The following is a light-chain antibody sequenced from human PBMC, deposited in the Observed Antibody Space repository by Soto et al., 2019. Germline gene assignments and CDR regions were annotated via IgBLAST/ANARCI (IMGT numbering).Light chain of an antibody. Sequence: QSALTQPASVSGSPGQSITISCTGTSSDVGGYNYVSWYQQHPGKAPKLMIYDVSNRPSGVSNRFSGSKSGYTASLTISGLQAEDEADYYCSSYTSSSSLWVFGTGTKLTVL. V-gene: IGLV2-14*01. CDR3: SSYTSSSSLWV. CDR2: DVS. CDR1: SSDVGGYNY. J-gene: IGLJ1*01.